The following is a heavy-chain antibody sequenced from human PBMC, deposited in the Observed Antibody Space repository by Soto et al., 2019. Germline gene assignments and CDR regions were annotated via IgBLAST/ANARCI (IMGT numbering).Heavy chain of an antibody. V-gene: IGHV5-51*01. CDR2: IYPGDSDT. J-gene: IGHJ5*02. CDR3: ARRAQSGYCSSTSCYAGSDNWFDP. D-gene: IGHD2-2*03. CDR1: GYSFTSYW. Sequence: GESLKISCKGSGYSFTSYWIGWVRQMLGKGLEWMGIIYPGDSDTRYSPSFQGQVTISADKSISTAYLQWSSLKASDTAMYYCARRAQSGYCSSTSCYAGSDNWFDPWGQGTLVTVSS.